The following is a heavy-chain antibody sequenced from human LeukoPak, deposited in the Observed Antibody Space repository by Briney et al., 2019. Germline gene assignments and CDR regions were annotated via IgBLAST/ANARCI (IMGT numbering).Heavy chain of an antibody. CDR3: AGMAAAVPDP. CDR1: GGSFSGYY. D-gene: IGHD6-13*01. Sequence: SETLSLTCAVYGGSFSGYYWSWIRQPPGKGLEWIGEINHSGSTNYNPSLKSRVTISVDTSKNQFSLKLSSVTAADTAVYYCAGMAAAVPDPWGQGTLVTVSS. V-gene: IGHV4-34*01. J-gene: IGHJ5*02. CDR2: INHSGST.